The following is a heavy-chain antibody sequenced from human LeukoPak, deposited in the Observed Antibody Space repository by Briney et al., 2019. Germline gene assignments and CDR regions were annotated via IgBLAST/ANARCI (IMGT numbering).Heavy chain of an antibody. CDR1: GGSISSSSYY. Sequence: SETLSLTCTASGGSISSSSYYWGYIRQPPGKGLEWIGSIYYSGSTYYNPSLKSRVTISVDTSKNQFSLKLTSVAAADTAVYYCARVKVRDYFDYWGQGTLVTVSS. CDR3: ARVKVRDYFDY. J-gene: IGHJ4*02. V-gene: IGHV4-39*07. CDR2: IYYSGST.